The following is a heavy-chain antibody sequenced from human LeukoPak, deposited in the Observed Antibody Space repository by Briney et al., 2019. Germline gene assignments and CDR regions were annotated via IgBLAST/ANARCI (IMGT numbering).Heavy chain of an antibody. D-gene: IGHD2-15*01. CDR1: GYTFTGYY. V-gene: IGHV1-2*02. J-gene: IGHJ3*02. CDR2: INPNSGGT. CDR3: ARKTAGCSGGSCYSLAFDI. Sequence: ASVKVSCKASGYTFTGYYMHWVRQAPGQGLEWMGWINPNSGGTNYAQKFQGRATMTRDTSISTAYMELSRLRSDDTAVYYCARKTAGCSGGSCYSLAFDIWGQGTMVTVSS.